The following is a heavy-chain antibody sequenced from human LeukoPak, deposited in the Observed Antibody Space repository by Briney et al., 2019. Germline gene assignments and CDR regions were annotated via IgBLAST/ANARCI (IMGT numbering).Heavy chain of an antibody. V-gene: IGHV1-69*04. CDR3: ARDPRDSSGSLFDY. J-gene: IGHJ4*02. D-gene: IGHD3-22*01. CDR1: GGTFSSYA. CDR2: IIPILGIA. Sequence: SVKVPCKASGGTFSSYAIIWVRQAPGQGLEWMGRIIPILGIANYAQKFQGRVTITADKSTSTAYMELSSLRSEDTAVYYCARDPRDSSGSLFDYWGQGTLVTVSS.